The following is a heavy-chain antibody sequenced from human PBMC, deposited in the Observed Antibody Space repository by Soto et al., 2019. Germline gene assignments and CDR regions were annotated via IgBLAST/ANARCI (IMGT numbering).Heavy chain of an antibody. CDR1: GFTFGNYA. CDR2: ISGGGGST. CDR3: SKGFIVVVTVLRPDDAFDV. D-gene: IGHD2-21*02. Sequence: DVQLLESGGGLVQPGGSLRLACAASGFTFGNYAINWVRLAPGQGLESVSGISGGGGSTYYADSVKGRVTIFRDTSKKTVFLQMNSLRADDTAVYYCSKGFIVVVTVLRPDDAFDVWGQGTMVTVSS. J-gene: IGHJ3*01. V-gene: IGHV3-23*01.